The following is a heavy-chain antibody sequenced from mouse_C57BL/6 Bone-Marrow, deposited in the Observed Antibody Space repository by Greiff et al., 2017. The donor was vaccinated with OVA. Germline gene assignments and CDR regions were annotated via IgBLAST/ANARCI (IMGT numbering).Heavy chain of an antibody. CDR3: ARTEYGNDVIDY. CDR2: IYPGSGST. D-gene: IGHD2-10*02. Sequence: VQLQQPGAELVKPGASVKMSCKASGYTFTSYWITWVKQRPGQGLEWIGDIYPGSGSTNYNEKFKSKATLTVDTSSSTAYMQLSSLTSEDSAVYYCARTEYGNDVIDYWGQGTTLTVSS. J-gene: IGHJ2*01. V-gene: IGHV1-55*01. CDR1: GYTFTSYW.